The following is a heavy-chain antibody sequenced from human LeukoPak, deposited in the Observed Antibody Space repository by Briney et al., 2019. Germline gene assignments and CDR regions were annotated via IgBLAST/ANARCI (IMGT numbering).Heavy chain of an antibody. CDR2: INSGGSGT. J-gene: IGHJ4*02. V-gene: IGHV3-74*01. CDR3: ARGGSGYCSGGNCYMKDFDY. D-gene: IGHD2-15*01. CDR1: GFNFASNW. Sequence: GGSLRLSCAASGFNFASNWMHWVRQTPGKGLVWVSRINSGGSGTSYADSVEGRFTISRDNAKNTLYLQMSSLKAEDTAVYYCARGGSGYCSGGNCYMKDFDYWGQGTLVTVSS.